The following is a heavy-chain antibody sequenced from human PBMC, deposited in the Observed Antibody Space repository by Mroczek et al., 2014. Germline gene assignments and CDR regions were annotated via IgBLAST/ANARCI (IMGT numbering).Heavy chain of an antibody. V-gene: IGHV4-34*01. CDR1: GGSFSGYY. D-gene: IGHD3-3*01. CDR3: ARTYYDFWSGYRPRGYFDY. J-gene: IGHJ4*02. CDR2: INHSGST. Sequence: QVQLQESGAGLLKPSETLSLTCAVYGGSFSGYYWSWIRQPPGKGLEWIGEINHSGSTNYNPSLKSRVTISVDTFKNQFSLKLSSVTAADTAVYYCARTYYDFWSGYRPRGYFDYWGQGTLVTVSS.